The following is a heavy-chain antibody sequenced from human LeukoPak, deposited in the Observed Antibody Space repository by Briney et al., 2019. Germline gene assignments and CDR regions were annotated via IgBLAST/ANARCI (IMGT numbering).Heavy chain of an antibody. CDR1: GFTFSSYA. Sequence: PGGSLRLSCAASGFTFSSYAMSRVRQAPGKGLEWVSAIGGSGGSTYYADSVKGRFTISRDNSKNTLYLQMNSLRAEDTAVYYCARVSKTYSYGYLNDYWGQGTLVTISS. CDR3: ARVSKTYSYGYLNDY. D-gene: IGHD5-18*01. V-gene: IGHV3-23*01. CDR2: IGGSGGST. J-gene: IGHJ4*02.